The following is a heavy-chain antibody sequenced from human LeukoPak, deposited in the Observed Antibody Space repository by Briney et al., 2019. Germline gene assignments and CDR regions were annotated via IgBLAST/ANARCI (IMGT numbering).Heavy chain of an antibody. D-gene: IGHD1-26*01. V-gene: IGHV3-23*01. J-gene: IGHJ4*02. CDR3: ARARVGAELDY. CDR2: ISGSGGST. Sequence: GGSLRLSCAASGFTFSSYAMSWVRQAPGKGLEWVPAISGSGGSTYYADSVKGRFTISRDNSKNTLYLQMNSLRAEDTAVYYCARARVGAELDYWGQGTLVTVSS. CDR1: GFTFSSYA.